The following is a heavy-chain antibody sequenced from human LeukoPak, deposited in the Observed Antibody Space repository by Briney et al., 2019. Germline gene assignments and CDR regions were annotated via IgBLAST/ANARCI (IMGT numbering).Heavy chain of an antibody. CDR1: GGSFSGYY. CDR3: ARADPGGQWLVGGYYFDY. Sequence: PSETLSLTCAVYGGSFSGYYWSWIRQPPGKGLEWIGEINHSGSTNYNPSLKSRVTISVDTSKNQFSLKLSSVTAADTAVYYCARADPGGQWLVGGYYFDYWGQGTLVTVSS. J-gene: IGHJ4*02. V-gene: IGHV4-34*01. D-gene: IGHD6-19*01. CDR2: INHSGST.